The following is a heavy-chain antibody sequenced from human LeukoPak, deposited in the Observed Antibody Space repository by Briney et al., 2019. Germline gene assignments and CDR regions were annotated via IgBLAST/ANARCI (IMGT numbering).Heavy chain of an antibody. J-gene: IGHJ6*02. CDR3: TRDHCSFANCYEDYYYGMDV. CDR1: GYTFTDYY. V-gene: IGHV1-2*04. CDR2: INPNNGGT. D-gene: IGHD2-2*01. Sequence: ASVKVSCKASGYTFTDYYMHWVRQAPGQGLEWMGWINPNNGGTTYAQNFQGWVTMTRDTSISTAYMELSRLRSDDSAIYYCTRDHCSFANCYEDYYYGMDVWGQGTTVTVSS.